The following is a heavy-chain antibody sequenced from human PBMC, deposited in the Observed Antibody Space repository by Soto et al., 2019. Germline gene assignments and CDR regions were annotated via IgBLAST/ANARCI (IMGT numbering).Heavy chain of an antibody. J-gene: IGHJ5*02. D-gene: IGHD2-2*02. V-gene: IGHV4-30-4*08. CDR3: ARSQLLYNNWFDP. CDR1: GGSISSGDYY. CDR2: IYYSGST. Sequence: SSETLSLTCTVSGGSISSGDYYWSWIRQVPGKGLEWIGYIYYSGSTYYNPSLKSRVAISIDTSKNQFSLKLSSVTAADTAVYFCARSQLLYNNWFDPWGQGTVVTVSS.